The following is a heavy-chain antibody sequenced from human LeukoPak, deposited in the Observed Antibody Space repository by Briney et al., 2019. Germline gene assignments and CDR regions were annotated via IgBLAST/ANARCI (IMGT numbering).Heavy chain of an antibody. Sequence: SETLPLTCAVYGGSFSGYYWTWIRQPPGKGLEWIGEIIHSGATNYSPSLKSRLTVTVDTSKNHFSLKLTSVTAADTAVYYCARGTVLMGYASFDYWGQGTLVTVSS. CDR2: IIHSGAT. D-gene: IGHD2-8*01. CDR3: ARGTVLMGYASFDY. CDR1: GGSFSGYY. J-gene: IGHJ4*02. V-gene: IGHV4-34*01.